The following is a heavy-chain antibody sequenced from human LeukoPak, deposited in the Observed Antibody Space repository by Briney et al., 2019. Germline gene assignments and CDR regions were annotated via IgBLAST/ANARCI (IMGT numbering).Heavy chain of an antibody. CDR3: ARAGQFIAARPITFDY. CDR1: GGSISNYY. D-gene: IGHD6-6*01. J-gene: IGHJ4*02. Sequence: SETLSLTCTVSGGSISNYYWSWIRQPPGKGLEWNGYIYYSGSTNHNPSLKSRVTISVDTSKNQFSLKLSSVTAADTAVYYCARAGQFIAARPITFDYWGQGTLVTVSS. V-gene: IGHV4-59*01. CDR2: IYYSGST.